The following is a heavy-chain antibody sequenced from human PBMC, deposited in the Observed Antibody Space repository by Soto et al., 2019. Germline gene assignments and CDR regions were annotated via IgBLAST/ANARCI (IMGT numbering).Heavy chain of an antibody. CDR1: GFTFSSYA. D-gene: IGHD2-21*02. J-gene: IGHJ6*02. V-gene: IGHV3-30-3*01. Sequence: GGTLRLSCAASGFTFSSYAMHWVRQAPGKGLEWVAVISYDGSNRYYADSVKGRFTISRDNSKNTLYLKMNSLRAEDTAVYYCARDLTDCFRSYYYYGMDVWGQGTTVTVSS. CDR3: ARDLTDCFRSYYYYGMDV. CDR2: ISYDGSNR.